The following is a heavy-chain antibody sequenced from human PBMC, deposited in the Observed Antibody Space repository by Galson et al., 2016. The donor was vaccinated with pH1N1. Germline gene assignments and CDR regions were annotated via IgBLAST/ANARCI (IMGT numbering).Heavy chain of an antibody. D-gene: IGHD6-6*01. CDR1: GASVSSHY. Sequence: ETLSLTCTVSGASVSSHYWSWIRQPPGKGLEWIGNIDYKRNTNYTPSLKSRVTISVDTSKNQFSLKLSSVTAAVTAVYYCARIQGSSEWGYYFDYWGQGTLVTVSS. CDR3: ARIQGSSEWGYYFDY. CDR2: IDYKRNT. J-gene: IGHJ4*02. V-gene: IGHV4-59*08.